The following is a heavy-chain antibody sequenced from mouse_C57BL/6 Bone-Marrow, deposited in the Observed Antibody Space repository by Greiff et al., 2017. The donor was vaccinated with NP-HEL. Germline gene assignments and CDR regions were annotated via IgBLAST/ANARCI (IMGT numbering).Heavy chain of an antibody. V-gene: IGHV1-63*01. Sequence: VQLQESGAELVRPGTSVKMSCKASGYTFTNYWIGWAKQRPGHGLEWIGDIYPGGGYTNYNEKFKGKATLTADKSSSTAYMQFSSLTSEDSAIYYCARLILFYAMDYWGQGTSVTVSS. CDR1: GYTFTNYW. J-gene: IGHJ4*01. CDR3: ARLILFYAMDY. CDR2: IYPGGGYT. D-gene: IGHD1-1*02.